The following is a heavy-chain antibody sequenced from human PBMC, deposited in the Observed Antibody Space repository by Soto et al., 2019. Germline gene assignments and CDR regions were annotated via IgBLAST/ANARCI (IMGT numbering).Heavy chain of an antibody. CDR2: ISDTGGDS. D-gene: IGHD1-1*01. J-gene: IGHJ4*02. CDR1: GFTFINYA. V-gene: IGHV3-23*01. CDR3: VRDLYRSATMPCLDH. Sequence: GGSLRLSCQASGFTFINYAMSWVRQAPGKGLEWVASISDTGGDSYYADSMDGRFTISRDNSKNTLYLQINSLRAEDTAVYYCVRDLYRSATMPCLDHWGQGTLVTVSS.